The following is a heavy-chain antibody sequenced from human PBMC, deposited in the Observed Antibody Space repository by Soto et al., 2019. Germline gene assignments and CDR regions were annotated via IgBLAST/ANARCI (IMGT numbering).Heavy chain of an antibody. CDR2: MNPSSGNT. J-gene: IGHJ4*02. Sequence: QVQLVQSGAEVKKPGASVKVSCKASGYTFTNYDINWVRQATGQGLELMGWMNPSSGNTGYVQKFQCRVTMTRNTSTITNYMELTRVTSNNTAVYYRAMTRLWDGDCYSAYYFEFWGQGALVTVSS. D-gene: IGHD2-21*02. V-gene: IGHV1-8*01. CDR1: GYTFTNYD. CDR3: AMTRLWDGDCYSAYYFEF.